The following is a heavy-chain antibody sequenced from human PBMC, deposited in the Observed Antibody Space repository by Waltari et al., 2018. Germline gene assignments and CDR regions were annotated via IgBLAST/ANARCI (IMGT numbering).Heavy chain of an antibody. Sequence: QVQLQESGPGLVKPSETLSLTCIVSGGSISSHYWSWIRRPPGKGLEWIGYIYYSGSTNYNPSLKSRVTISIDTSRKQFSLKLSSLTAADTAVYYCARDSALVQGELLTFDYWGQGALVTVSS. CDR1: GGSISSHY. CDR2: IYYSGST. D-gene: IGHD3-10*01. CDR3: ARDSALVQGELLTFDY. J-gene: IGHJ4*02. V-gene: IGHV4-59*11.